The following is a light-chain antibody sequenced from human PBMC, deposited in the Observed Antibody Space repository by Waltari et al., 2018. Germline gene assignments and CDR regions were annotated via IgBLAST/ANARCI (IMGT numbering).Light chain of an antibody. CDR2: DAS. V-gene: IGKV3-20*01. CDR3: QHYVRLPVT. CDR1: QSVSRA. J-gene: IGKJ1*01. Sequence: EIVLTQSPGNLSLSPGERATLSCRASQSVSRALAWYQQKPGQAPRHLIYDASTRAIGMPDRFSGGESGTDFSLTVSRLEPEDFAVYYGQHYVRLPVTFGQGTTVEIK.